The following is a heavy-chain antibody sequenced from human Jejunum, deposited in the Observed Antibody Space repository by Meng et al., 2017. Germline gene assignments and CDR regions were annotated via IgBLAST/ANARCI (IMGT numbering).Heavy chain of an antibody. Sequence: GESLKTSCTASGFTFAAYYMHWVRQAPGKGLEWVSRISNDARKTNYADSVKGRFTISRDNARNTLFLQMNSLRDEDTAVYYCGRISYIDASAFSDDWGRGTLVTVSS. D-gene: IGHD2/OR15-2a*01. CDR1: GFTFAAYY. CDR3: GRISYIDASAFSDD. CDR2: ISNDARKT. J-gene: IGHJ4*02. V-gene: IGHV3-74*01.